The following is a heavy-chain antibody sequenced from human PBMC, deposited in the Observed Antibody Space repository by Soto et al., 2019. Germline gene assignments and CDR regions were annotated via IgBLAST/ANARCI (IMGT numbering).Heavy chain of an antibody. J-gene: IGHJ4*02. CDR3: AKEGPYDYIWGSYRYTDLSFRDY. CDR1: GFTFSSYA. CDR2: ISGSGGST. D-gene: IGHD3-16*02. Sequence: GGSLRLSCAASGFTFSSYAMSWVRQAPGKGLEWVSAISGSGGSTYYADSVKGRFTISRDNSKNTLYLQMNSLRAEDTAVYYCAKEGPYDYIWGSYRYTDLSFRDYWGQGTLVTVSS. V-gene: IGHV3-23*01.